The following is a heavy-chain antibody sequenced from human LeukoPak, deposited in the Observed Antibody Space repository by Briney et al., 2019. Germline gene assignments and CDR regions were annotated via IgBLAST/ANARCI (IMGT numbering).Heavy chain of an antibody. D-gene: IGHD2-2*01. CDR3: TRDIPGAASAFDV. J-gene: IGHJ3*01. V-gene: IGHV3-21*01. Sequence: GGSLRLSCAASGFTFSSYSMNWVRQAPGKGLEWVSSISSSSYIYYADSVKGRFTISRDNAKNSLSLQVNSLRDEDTALYYCTRDIPGAASAFDVWGQGTLVTVSS. CDR1: GFTFSSYS. CDR2: ISSSSYI.